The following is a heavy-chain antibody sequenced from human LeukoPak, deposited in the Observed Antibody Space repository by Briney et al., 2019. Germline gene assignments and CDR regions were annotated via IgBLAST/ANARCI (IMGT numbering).Heavy chain of an antibody. CDR1: GFTFSSYA. Sequence: PGGSLRLSCAASGFTFSSYAMNWVRQAPGKGLEWVSAISGSGGRTYYADSVKGRFTISRDNSKDTLYLQMNSLRAEDTAVYYCAKAPMVRGAVFDYWGQGTLVTVSS. J-gene: IGHJ4*02. V-gene: IGHV3-23*01. CDR3: AKAPMVRGAVFDY. CDR2: ISGSGGRT. D-gene: IGHD3-10*01.